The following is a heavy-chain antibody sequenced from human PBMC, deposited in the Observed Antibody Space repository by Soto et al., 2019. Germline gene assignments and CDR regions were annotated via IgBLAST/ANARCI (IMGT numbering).Heavy chain of an antibody. Sequence: QMQLVQSGPEVKKPGTSVKVSCKASGFTFTSSAVQWVRQARGQRLEWIGWIVVGSGNTNYAQKFQERVSITRDMSTSTAYMELSSLRAEDTAVYYCAALPYYDSSGFYFDYWGQGTLVTVSS. J-gene: IGHJ4*02. V-gene: IGHV1-58*01. D-gene: IGHD3-22*01. CDR2: IVVGSGNT. CDR3: AALPYYDSSGFYFDY. CDR1: GFTFTSSA.